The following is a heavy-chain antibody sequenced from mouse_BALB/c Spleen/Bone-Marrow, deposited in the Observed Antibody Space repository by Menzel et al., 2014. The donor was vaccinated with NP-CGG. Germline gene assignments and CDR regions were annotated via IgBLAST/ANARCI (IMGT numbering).Heavy chain of an antibody. CDR3: VRDGDYRYAY. CDR1: GFTFSDYY. Sequence: EVQLQQSGGGLVKPGGSLKLSCAASGFTFSDYYIYWVRQTPEKRLEWVATISDGGTYTYYPDTVKGRFTISRDNAKNNLYLQMNGLKSEDTAMYYCVRDGDYRYAYWGQGTLVTVSA. V-gene: IGHV5-4*02. J-gene: IGHJ3*01. D-gene: IGHD2-14*01. CDR2: ISDGGTYT.